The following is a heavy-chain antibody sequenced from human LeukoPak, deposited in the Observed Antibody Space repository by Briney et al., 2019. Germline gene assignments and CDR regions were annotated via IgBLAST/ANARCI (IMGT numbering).Heavy chain of an antibody. J-gene: IGHJ4*02. CDR2: IYYSGST. CDR3: ARGPYHLLPYQLLYND. V-gene: IGHV4-30-4*08. Sequence: KPSQTLSLTCTVSGGSISSGDYYWSWIRQPPGKGLEWIGYIYYSGSTYYNPSLKSRVTISVDTSKNQFSLKLSSVTAADTAVYYSARGPYHLLPYQLLYNDWGQGTLVSVSS. D-gene: IGHD2-2*02. CDR1: GGSISSGDYY.